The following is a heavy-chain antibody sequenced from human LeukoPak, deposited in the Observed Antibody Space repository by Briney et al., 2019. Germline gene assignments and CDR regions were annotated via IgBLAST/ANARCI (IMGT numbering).Heavy chain of an antibody. V-gene: IGHV4-38-2*01. CDR2: INHSGST. J-gene: IGHJ4*02. Sequence: SETLSLTCAVSGYSISSGYYWGWIRQPPGKGLEWIGEINHSGSTNYNPSLKSRVTISVDTSKNQFSLKLSSVTAADTAVYYCARGGSGWYFYWGQGTLVTVSS. D-gene: IGHD6-19*01. CDR3: ARGGSGWYFY. CDR1: GYSISSGYY.